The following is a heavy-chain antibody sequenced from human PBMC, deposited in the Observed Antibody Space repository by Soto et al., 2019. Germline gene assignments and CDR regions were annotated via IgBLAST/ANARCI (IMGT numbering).Heavy chain of an antibody. Sequence: QVQLVQSGAEVKKPGASVKVSCKASGYTFTSYDINWVRQATGQGLEWMGWMNPNSGNTGYAQKFQGRVTITNNTTIRTAYKQLCSLSSDDAAVYCGGSSTHCGRGPHWGQSSLVPVSS. V-gene: IGHV1-8*01. CDR2: MNPNSGNT. J-gene: IGHJ4*02. D-gene: IGHD2-21*01. CDR1: GYTFTSYD. CDR3: GSSTHCGRGPH.